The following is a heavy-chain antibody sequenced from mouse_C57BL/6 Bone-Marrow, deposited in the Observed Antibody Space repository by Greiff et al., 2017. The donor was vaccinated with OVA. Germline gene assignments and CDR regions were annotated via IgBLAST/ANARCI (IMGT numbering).Heavy chain of an antibody. V-gene: IGHV1-81*01. J-gene: IGHJ3*01. CDR1: GYTFTSYG. CDR3: ARGGLLRSPFAY. CDR2: IYPRSGNT. D-gene: IGHD1-1*01. Sequence: VNVVESGAELARPGASVKLSCKASGYTFTSYGISWVKQRTGQGLEWIGEIYPRSGNTYYNEKFKGKATLTADKSSSTAYMELRSLTSEDSAVYFCARGGLLRSPFAYWGQGTLVTVSA.